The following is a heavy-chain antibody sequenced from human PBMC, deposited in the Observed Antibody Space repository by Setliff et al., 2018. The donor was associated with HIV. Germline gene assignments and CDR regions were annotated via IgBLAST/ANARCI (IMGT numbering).Heavy chain of an antibody. V-gene: IGHV4-61*09. CDR1: GGSISRGSDY. Sequence: SETLSLTCTVSGGSISRGSDYWSWIRQPAGKGLEWIGHIYISGSANYNPSLKSRVTISVDTSQNQFSLKLSSVTAAATAVYYCVRGYWSGYSCFDPWGQGTRSTVSS. D-gene: IGHD3-3*01. CDR2: IYISGSA. CDR3: VRGYWSGYSCFDP. J-gene: IGHJ5*02.